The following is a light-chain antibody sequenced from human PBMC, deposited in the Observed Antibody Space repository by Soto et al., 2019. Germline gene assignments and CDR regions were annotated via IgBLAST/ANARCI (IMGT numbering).Light chain of an antibody. CDR1: QSLNND. CDR3: QQYHRSSVT. V-gene: IGKV1-5*01. Sequence: DIQMTQSPSTLSASVGDRVTITCRASQSLNNDLARYQQKPGKAPNLLIYDASTLERGVPSRFSGTGSGTEFTLAISSLQPDDFATYYCQQYHRSSVTFGQGTRLEIK. J-gene: IGKJ5*01. CDR2: DAS.